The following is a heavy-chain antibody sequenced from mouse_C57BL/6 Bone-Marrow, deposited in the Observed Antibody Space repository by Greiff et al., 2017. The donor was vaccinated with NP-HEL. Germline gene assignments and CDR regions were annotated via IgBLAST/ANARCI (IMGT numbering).Heavy chain of an antibody. Sequence: DVKLQESGPGLVKPSQSLSLTCSVTGYSITSGYYWNWIRQFPGNKLEWMGYISYDGSNNYNPSLKNRISITRDTSKNQFFLKLNSVTTEDTATYYCARGIYYADFDVWGTGTTVTVSS. CDR1: GYSITSGYY. CDR2: ISYDGSN. J-gene: IGHJ1*03. D-gene: IGHD2-1*01. V-gene: IGHV3-6*01. CDR3: ARGIYYADFDV.